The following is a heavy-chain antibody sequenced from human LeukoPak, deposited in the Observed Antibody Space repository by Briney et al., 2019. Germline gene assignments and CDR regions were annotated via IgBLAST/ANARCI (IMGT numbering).Heavy chain of an antibody. V-gene: IGHV4-39*07. CDR2: IYCSGST. CDR3: ATNEVWSGYYHFDY. J-gene: IGHJ4*02. CDR1: GGSISSSSYY. Sequence: SETLSLTCTVSGGSISSSSYYWGWIRQPPGKGLEWIGSIYCSGSTYYNPSLKSRVTISVDTSKNQFSLKLSSVTAADTAVYYCATNEVWSGYYHFDYWGQGTLVTVSS. D-gene: IGHD3-3*01.